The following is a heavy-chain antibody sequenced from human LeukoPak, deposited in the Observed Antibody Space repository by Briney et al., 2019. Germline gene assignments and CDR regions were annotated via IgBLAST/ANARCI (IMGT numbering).Heavy chain of an antibody. D-gene: IGHD6-6*01. Sequence: GGSLRLSCAASGFTFSSYGMHWVRQAPGKGLEWVAVIWYDGSNKYHADSVKGRFTISRDNSKNTLYLQMNSLRAEDTAVYYCAKDSWSSSTWGQGTLVTVSS. CDR1: GFTFSSYG. CDR2: IWYDGSNK. J-gene: IGHJ4*02. V-gene: IGHV3-33*06. CDR3: AKDSWSSST.